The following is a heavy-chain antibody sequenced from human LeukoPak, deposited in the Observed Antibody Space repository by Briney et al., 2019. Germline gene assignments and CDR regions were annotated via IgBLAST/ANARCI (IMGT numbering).Heavy chain of an antibody. CDR3: ARDQAHSFDI. J-gene: IGHJ3*02. V-gene: IGHV3-74*01. CDR1: GFTFSSNW. Sequence: GGSLRLSCAASGFTFSSNWMHWVRQAPGKGLVWVSLINIDGSSTSYADSVKGPFTISRDNATNTLYLQMNSLRAEDTAVYYCARDQAHSFDIWGQGTMVTVSS. CDR2: INIDGSST.